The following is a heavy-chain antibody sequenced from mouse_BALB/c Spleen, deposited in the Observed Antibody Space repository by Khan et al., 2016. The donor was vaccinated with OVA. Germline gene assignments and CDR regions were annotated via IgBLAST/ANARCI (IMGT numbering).Heavy chain of an antibody. V-gene: IGHV1-20*02. CDR2: INPHIGET. D-gene: IGHD1-1*01. CDR3: ARIYGSGFDY. J-gene: IGHJ2*01. Sequence: VQLQESGPELVKPGASVKISCKASGYSFTGYFMHWVMQSHGQSLEWIGRINPHIGETFYNQKFKAKATLTVDESSSTAHMELRSLASEDSAVYYCARIYGSGFDYWGQGTTLTVSS. CDR1: GYSFTGYF.